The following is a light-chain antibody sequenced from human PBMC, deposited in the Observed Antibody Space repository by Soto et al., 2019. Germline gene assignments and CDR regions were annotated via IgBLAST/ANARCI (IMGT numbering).Light chain of an antibody. CDR2: SNN. V-gene: IGLV1-44*01. Sequence: QSVLTQPPSASGTPGQRVTISCSGSRSSIGSNTVNWYQHLPGSAPKLLIYSNNHRPSGVPDRFSASKAGASASLAISGLQSEDEGDYHCAAWDASLGGFYVFGSVTKLTVL. CDR1: RSSIGSNT. J-gene: IGLJ1*01. CDR3: AAWDASLGGFYV.